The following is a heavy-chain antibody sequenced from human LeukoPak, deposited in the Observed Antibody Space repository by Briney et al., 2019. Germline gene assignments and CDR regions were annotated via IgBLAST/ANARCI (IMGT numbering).Heavy chain of an antibody. D-gene: IGHD3-10*01. CDR3: ARDNSGRMGY. CDR1: GXTFTXYY. Sequence: GASXXVXCKASGXTFTXYYMHWVRQAPGQGLEWMGWINPNSGGTNYAQKFQGRLTMTRDTSISTAYMELSRLRSDDTAVYYCARDNSGRMGYWGQGTLVTVSS. J-gene: IGHJ4*02. V-gene: IGHV1-2*02. CDR2: INPNSGGT.